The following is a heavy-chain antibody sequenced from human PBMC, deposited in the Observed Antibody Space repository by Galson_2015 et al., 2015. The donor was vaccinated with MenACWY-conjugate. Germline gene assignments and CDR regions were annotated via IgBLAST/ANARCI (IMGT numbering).Heavy chain of an antibody. CDR1: RYSFSTYW. CDR3: AKRGTSSRYSMDV. CDR2: IYPDDSDA. J-gene: IGHJ6*02. Sequence: QSGAEVKKPGESLKISCKGSRYSFSTYWIGWVRQMPGKGLEWMGSIYPDDSDARYGPSFQGQVIISADKSINTAYLQWSGLKASDTAIYYCAKRGTSSRYSMDVWGQGTTVTVSS. V-gene: IGHV5-51*01. D-gene: IGHD2-2*01.